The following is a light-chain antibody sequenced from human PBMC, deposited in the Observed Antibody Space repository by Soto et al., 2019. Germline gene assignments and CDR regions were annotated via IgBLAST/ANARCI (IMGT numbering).Light chain of an antibody. CDR2: EVS. Sequence: QSALTQPASVSGSPGQSITISCTGTSSDVGGYNYVSRYQQHPGKAPKLMIYEVSNRPSGVSNRFSGSKSGNTASLTISGLQAEDEADYYCSSYTSSSTRVVFGGGPKLTVL. CDR1: SSDVGGYNY. CDR3: SSYTSSSTRVV. J-gene: IGLJ2*01. V-gene: IGLV2-14*01.